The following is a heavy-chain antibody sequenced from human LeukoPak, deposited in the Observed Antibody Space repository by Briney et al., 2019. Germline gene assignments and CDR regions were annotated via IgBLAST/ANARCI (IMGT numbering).Heavy chain of an antibody. Sequence: PSETLSLTCTVSGGSIGPYQWNWIRQPAGKGLEWIGQIYTSGSTNYKPSLKSRVTMSVDMSKNQLSLELSSVTAADTAVYYCARRGTDSGWDFDYWGQGTLVTVSS. CDR2: IYTSGST. CDR3: ARRGTDSGWDFDY. J-gene: IGHJ4*02. D-gene: IGHD6-19*01. V-gene: IGHV4-4*07. CDR1: GGSIGPYQ.